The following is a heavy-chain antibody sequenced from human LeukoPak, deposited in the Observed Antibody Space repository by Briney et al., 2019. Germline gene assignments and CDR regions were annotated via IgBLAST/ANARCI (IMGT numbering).Heavy chain of an antibody. J-gene: IGHJ4*02. CDR3: ARASYSSGEYDY. CDR2: ISSSSSYI. Sequence: GRSLSLSCAASGFTSSSYSMNWVRQAPGKGLEWVSSISSSSSYISYADSVRGRITSSRDNAKNSLYLQMNSLGAEDAAVYDCARASYSSGEYDYWGQGTLVTVSS. V-gene: IGHV3-21*01. D-gene: IGHD6-25*01. CDR1: GFTSSSYS.